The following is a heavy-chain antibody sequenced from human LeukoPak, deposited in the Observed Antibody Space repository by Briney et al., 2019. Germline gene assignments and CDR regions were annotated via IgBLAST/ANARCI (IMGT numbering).Heavy chain of an antibody. CDR2: IYSGGST. D-gene: IGHD1-7*01. Sequence: PGGSLRLSCAASGFTFSSYAMSWVRQAPGKGLEWVSVIYSGGSTYYADSVEGRFTISRDNFKNTLYLQMNSLRAEDTAVYYCARVGTMVYFDYWGQGTLVTVSS. CDR1: GFTFSSYA. CDR3: ARVGTMVYFDY. V-gene: IGHV3-66*01. J-gene: IGHJ4*02.